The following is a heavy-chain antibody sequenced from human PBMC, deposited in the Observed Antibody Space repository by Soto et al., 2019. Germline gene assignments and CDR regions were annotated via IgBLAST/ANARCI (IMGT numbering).Heavy chain of an antibody. V-gene: IGHV3-23*01. J-gene: IGHJ4*02. CDR3: AKDQWFTMIVGPVDY. CDR1: GFTFSSYA. CDR2: ISGSGGST. D-gene: IGHD3-22*01. Sequence: GGSLRLSCAASGFTFSSYAMHWVRQAPGKGLECVSAISGSGGSTYYADSVKGRFTISRDNSKNTLYLQMNSLRAEDTAVYYCAKDQWFTMIVGPVDYWGQGTLVTVSS.